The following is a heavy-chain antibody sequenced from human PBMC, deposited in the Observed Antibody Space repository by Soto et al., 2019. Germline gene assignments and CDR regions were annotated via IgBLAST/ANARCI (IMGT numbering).Heavy chain of an antibody. J-gene: IGHJ4*02. CDR2: ISYDGSNK. CDR1: GFTFSSYA. CDR3: ASPSYDFWSGYPFDY. Sequence: QVQLVESGGGVVQPGRSLRLSCAASGFTFSSYAMHWVRQAPGKGLEWVAVISYDGSNKYYADSVKGRFTISRDNSKNTLYLQMNSLRAEDTAVYYCASPSYDFWSGYPFDYWGQGTLVIVSS. V-gene: IGHV3-30-3*01. D-gene: IGHD3-3*01.